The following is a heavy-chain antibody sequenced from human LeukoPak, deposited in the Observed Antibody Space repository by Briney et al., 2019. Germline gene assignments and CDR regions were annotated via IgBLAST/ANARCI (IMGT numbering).Heavy chain of an antibody. CDR1: GFTFSSYG. D-gene: IGHD3-10*01. CDR2: ISGSGGST. V-gene: IGHV3-23*01. J-gene: IGHJ4*02. Sequence: GGSLRLSCAASGFTFSSYGMSWVRQAPGKGLEWVSAISGSGGSTYYADSVKGRFTISRDNSKNTVYLQMNSLRTEDTAVYYCARSLTMVRAYDYWGQGTLVTVSS. CDR3: ARSLTMVRAYDY.